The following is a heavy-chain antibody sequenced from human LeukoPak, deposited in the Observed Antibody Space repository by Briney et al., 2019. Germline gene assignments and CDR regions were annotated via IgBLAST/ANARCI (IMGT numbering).Heavy chain of an antibody. CDR3: GRILVGHTGYCSSTSCYEPYYFDY. V-gene: IGHV4-59*01. J-gene: IGHJ4*02. D-gene: IGHD2-2*01. CDR2: LYYSGST. CDR1: GGSISSYY. Sequence: SETLSLTCTVSGGSISSYYWSWIRQPPGKGLEWIGFLYYSGSTNYNPSLKSRVTISVDTSKNQFSLKLSSVTAADTAVYYCGRILVGHTGYCSSTSCYEPYYFDYWGQGTLVTVSS.